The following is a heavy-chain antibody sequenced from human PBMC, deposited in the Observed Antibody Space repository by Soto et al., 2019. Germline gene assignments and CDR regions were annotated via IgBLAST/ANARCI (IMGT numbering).Heavy chain of an antibody. D-gene: IGHD3-22*01. CDR1: GFTFSSYG. CDR2: IWYDGSNK. Sequence: LRLSCAASGFTFSSYGMHWVRQAPGKGLEWVAVIWYDGSNKYYADSVKGRFTISRDNSKNMLYLQMNSLRAEDTAIYYCAKESYYDSSDYNAFDIWGQGTMVTVSS. J-gene: IGHJ3*02. CDR3: AKESYYDSSDYNAFDI. V-gene: IGHV3-33*06.